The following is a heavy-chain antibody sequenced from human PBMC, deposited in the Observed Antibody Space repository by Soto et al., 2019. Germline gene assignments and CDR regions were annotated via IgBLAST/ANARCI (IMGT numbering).Heavy chain of an antibody. CDR2: ISGSGDST. D-gene: IGHD3-10*01. Sequence: GVPMRRPWPPGSFRLVRCGRRWVLSARGKGLEWVSAISGSGDSTHYAGSVQGRFTIARDNSKNTMYLQMHSLGAADTAVYFRATSPGRVIPAHSSYRRQGPMV. J-gene: IGHJ4*02. CDR3: ATSPGRVIPAHSSY. V-gene: IGHV3-23*01. CDR1: SFRLVRCG.